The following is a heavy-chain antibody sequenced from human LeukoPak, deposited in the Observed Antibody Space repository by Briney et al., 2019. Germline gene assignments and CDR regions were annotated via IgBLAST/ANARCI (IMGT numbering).Heavy chain of an antibody. V-gene: IGHV3-21*01. Sequence: GGSLRLSCAASGFTFSSYSMNWVRQAPGKGLEWVSSISSSSYYIYYADSAKGRFTISRDNAKNSLYLQMNSLRAEDTAVYYCARDRTGEPDYWGQGTLVTVSS. D-gene: IGHD7-27*01. CDR3: ARDRTGEPDY. CDR2: ISSSSYYI. CDR1: GFTFSSYS. J-gene: IGHJ4*02.